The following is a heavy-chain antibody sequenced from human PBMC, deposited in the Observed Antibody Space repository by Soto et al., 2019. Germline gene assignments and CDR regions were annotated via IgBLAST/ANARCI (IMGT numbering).Heavy chain of an antibody. CDR2: ISGSGGST. V-gene: IGHV3-23*01. Sequence: EVQLLESGGGLVQPGGSLRLSCAASGFTFSSYAMSWVRQAPGKGLEWVSAISGSGGSTYYADSVKGRFTISRDNSKNTLYLQMNSLRADDTAVYYCAKKPFSRWYGTNNWFDPWGQGTLVTVSS. CDR1: GFTFSSYA. CDR3: AKKPFSRWYGTNNWFDP. J-gene: IGHJ5*02. D-gene: IGHD2-15*01.